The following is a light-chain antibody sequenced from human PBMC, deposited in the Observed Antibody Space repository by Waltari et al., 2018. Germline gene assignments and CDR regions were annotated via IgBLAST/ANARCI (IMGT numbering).Light chain of an antibody. CDR3: SSYISSSTLEL. CDR1: SRAVGGYNY. Sequence: QSALTQPASVSGSPGQSITIPCTGTSRAVGGYNYVSWYQQHPGKAPKLMIYDVSNRPSGVSNRFSGSKSGNTASLTISGLQAEDEADYYCSSYISSSTLELFGGGTSLTVL. CDR2: DVS. V-gene: IGLV2-14*03. J-gene: IGLJ2*01.